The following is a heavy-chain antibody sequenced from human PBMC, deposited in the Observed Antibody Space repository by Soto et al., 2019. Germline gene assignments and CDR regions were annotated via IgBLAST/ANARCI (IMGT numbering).Heavy chain of an antibody. Sequence: QVQLVQSGAEVKKPGASVKVSCKTSGYTFTDYYMHWVRQAPGQGLEWLGVFSHSGGRATYAQKFQGRVTMTSDTSTRTVYMELSSLRSDDTAVYYCASDGGGEWLWIDYWCQGTLVTVSS. CDR3: ASDGGGEWLWIDY. J-gene: IGHJ4*02. V-gene: IGHV1-46*01. CDR2: FSHSGGRA. CDR1: GYTFTDYY. D-gene: IGHD3-16*01.